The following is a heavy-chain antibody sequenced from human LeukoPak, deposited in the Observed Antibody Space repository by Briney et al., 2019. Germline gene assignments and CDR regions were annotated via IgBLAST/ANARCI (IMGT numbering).Heavy chain of an antibody. V-gene: IGHV3-43D*03. CDR1: GFTFDDYA. D-gene: IGHD6-13*01. CDR3: VKDRAAGTLEYFQH. J-gene: IGHJ1*01. Sequence: GGSLRLSCAASGFTFDDYAMHWVRQAPGKGLEWVSLISWDGGSTYYADSVKGRFTISRDNSKNSLYLQMNSLRAEDTAWYYCVKDRAAGTLEYFQHWGQGALVTVYS. CDR2: ISWDGGST.